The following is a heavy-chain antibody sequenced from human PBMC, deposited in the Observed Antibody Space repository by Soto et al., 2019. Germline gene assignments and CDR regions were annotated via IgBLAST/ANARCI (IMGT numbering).Heavy chain of an antibody. Sequence: AGGSLRLSCAASGFTFRSYAMIWVRQAPGKGLEWVSAIIGNGGSSYYADSVKGRFTISRDNSKNTLYLQMNSLTAEDTARYYCSKDPFSGASSIGQTYWGPGTVVTVSS. CDR1: GFTFRSYA. J-gene: IGHJ4*02. D-gene: IGHD2-2*01. CDR3: SKDPFSGASSIGQTY. V-gene: IGHV3-23*01. CDR2: IIGNGGSS.